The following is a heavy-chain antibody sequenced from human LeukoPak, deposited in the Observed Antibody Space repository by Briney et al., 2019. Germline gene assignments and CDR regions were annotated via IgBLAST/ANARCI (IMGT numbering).Heavy chain of an antibody. CDR3: ATYGDGGFDS. CDR1: GFTFSSNW. CDR2: MNQDGSEK. D-gene: IGHD4-17*01. Sequence: GGSLRLSCAASGFTFSSNWMSWVRQAPGKGLEWVANMNQDGSEKYYVDSVKGRFTISRDNAKNSLNLQMNSLRAEDTAVYYCATYGDGGFDSWGQGTLVTASS. V-gene: IGHV3-7*01. J-gene: IGHJ4*02.